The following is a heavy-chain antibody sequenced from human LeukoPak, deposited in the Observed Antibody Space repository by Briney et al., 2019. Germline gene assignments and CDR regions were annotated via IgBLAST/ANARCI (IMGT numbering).Heavy chain of an antibody. CDR1: GFIFDDYA. CDR3: AKDNGDRAVAGPYYFDY. CDR2: ISWNSGRI. J-gene: IGHJ4*02. V-gene: IGHV3-9*01. Sequence: GGSLRLSCAASGFIFDDYAMHWVRQAPGKGLEWVSGISWNSGRIGYADSVKGRFTISRDTAKNSLYLQMNSLRAEDTALYYCAKDNGDRAVAGPYYFDYWGQGTLVTVSS. D-gene: IGHD6-19*01.